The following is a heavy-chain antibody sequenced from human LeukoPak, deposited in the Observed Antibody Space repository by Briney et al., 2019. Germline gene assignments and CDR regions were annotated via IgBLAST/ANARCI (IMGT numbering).Heavy chain of an antibody. CDR3: ARHPSYTSGWPLDS. Sequence: GESLKISCKGSGYSFSSHWIGWVRQMPGKGLEWMGVIYLGDSDTRYSPSFQGQVTISADKSISTAYLQWGSLKASDTAMYYCARHPSYTSGWPLDSWGQGTLVTVSS. J-gene: IGHJ4*02. CDR1: GYSFSSHW. D-gene: IGHD6-19*01. CDR2: IYLGDSDT. V-gene: IGHV5-51*01.